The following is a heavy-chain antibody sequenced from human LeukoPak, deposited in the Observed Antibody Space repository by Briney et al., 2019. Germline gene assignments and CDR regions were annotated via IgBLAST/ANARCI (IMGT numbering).Heavy chain of an antibody. J-gene: IGHJ4*02. CDR1: GFSLNSNGVG. Sequence: SGPTLVKPTQTLTLTCTFSGFSLNSNGVGLAWIRQSPGKALEWLGIIYWDEEKRYRPSLKSRLTITKDTSKDQVVLTMTNMDPVDTGTYYCAHRVFDDSGYYYFDSWGQGTLVTVSS. CDR2: IYWDEEK. V-gene: IGHV2-5*02. CDR3: AHRVFDDSGYYYFDS. D-gene: IGHD3-9*01.